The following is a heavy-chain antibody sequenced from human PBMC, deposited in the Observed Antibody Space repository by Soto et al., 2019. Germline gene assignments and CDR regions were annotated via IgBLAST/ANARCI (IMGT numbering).Heavy chain of an antibody. V-gene: IGHV3-48*02. CDR1: GFTFSSYS. CDR2: ISSSSSTI. J-gene: IGHJ1*01. Sequence: GGSLRLSCAASGFTFSSYSMNWVRQAPGKGLEWVSYISSSSSTIYYADSVKGRFTISRDNAKNSLYLQMNSLRDEDTAVYYCARELYYDYVWGSYPNRNYFQNWGQATLVTVSS. CDR3: ARELYYDYVWGSYPNRNYFQN. D-gene: IGHD3-16*01.